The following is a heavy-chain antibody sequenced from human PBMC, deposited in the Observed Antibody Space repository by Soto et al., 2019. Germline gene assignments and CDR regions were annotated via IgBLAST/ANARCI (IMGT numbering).Heavy chain of an antibody. Sequence: ASVKVSCKASGFTFTSSAVQWVRQARGQRLEWIGWIVVGSGNTNYAQKFQERVTITRDMSTSTAYMELSSLRSEDTAVYYCAAGYYYDSSGPYGVDVWGQGTTVTVSS. CDR3: AAGYYYDSSGPYGVDV. D-gene: IGHD3-22*01. CDR2: IVVGSGNT. J-gene: IGHJ6*02. CDR1: GFTFTSSA. V-gene: IGHV1-58*01.